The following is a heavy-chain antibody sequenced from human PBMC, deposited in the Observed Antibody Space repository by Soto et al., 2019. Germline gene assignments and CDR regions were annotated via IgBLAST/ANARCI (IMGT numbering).Heavy chain of an antibody. CDR2: VKQDGSEK. D-gene: IGHD3-22*01. V-gene: IGHV3-7*01. CDR1: GFTFSNYW. J-gene: IGHJ4*02. Sequence: GGSLRLSCAASGFTFSNYWMSWVRHVSGKGLDWVANVKQDGSEKYYVDSVKGRLTVSRDNAKNSLYLQMNSLRAEDTAVYYCARDAYYSDGSGYYYGGDYFDFQGQGPLVTVSS. CDR3: ARDAYYSDGSGYYYGGDYFDF.